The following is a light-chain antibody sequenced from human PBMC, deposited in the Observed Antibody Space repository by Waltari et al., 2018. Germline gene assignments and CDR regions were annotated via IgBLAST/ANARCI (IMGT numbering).Light chain of an antibody. J-gene: IGKJ1*01. CDR3: QQYYDTPQT. V-gene: IGKV4-1*01. CDR1: QSVLYRSNNKNY. Sequence: DIVMTQSPDSLAVSLGERATINCKSSQSVLYRSNNKNYFGWYQQKPGQPPKLLIYWASTRESGVPDLFSGSGSGTDFTLTISSLQAEDVAVYYCQQYYDTPQTFGQGTKVEIK. CDR2: WAS.